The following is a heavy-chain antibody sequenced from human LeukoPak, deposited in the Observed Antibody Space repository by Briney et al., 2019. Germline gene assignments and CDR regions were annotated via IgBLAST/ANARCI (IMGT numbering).Heavy chain of an antibody. V-gene: IGHV4-4*09. CDR2: IYTTGST. J-gene: IGHJ4*02. D-gene: IGHD6-13*01. CDR3: ARDVRIAAAFVHDY. Sequence: LRLTCSVSGASISSYSWSWIRQPPGKGLEWIGYIYTTGSTDYNPSLKSRVTMSGDTSKNQISLKLSSATAADTAVYYCARDVRIAAAFVHDYWGQGTLVTVSS. CDR1: GASISSYS.